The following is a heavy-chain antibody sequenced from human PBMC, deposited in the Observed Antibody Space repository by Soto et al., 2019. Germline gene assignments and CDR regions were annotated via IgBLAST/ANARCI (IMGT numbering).Heavy chain of an antibody. CDR2: IYSGGST. D-gene: IGHD6-13*01. CDR1: GFTVSSNY. Sequence: PGGSLRLSCAASGFTVSSNYMSWVRQAPGKGLEWVSVIYSGGSTYYADSVKGRFTISRDNSKNTLYLQMNSLRAEDTAVYYCARDLYTWAYSSSFKVWVYMDVWGKGTTVTVSS. V-gene: IGHV3-66*01. CDR3: ARDLYTWAYSSSFKVWVYMDV. J-gene: IGHJ6*03.